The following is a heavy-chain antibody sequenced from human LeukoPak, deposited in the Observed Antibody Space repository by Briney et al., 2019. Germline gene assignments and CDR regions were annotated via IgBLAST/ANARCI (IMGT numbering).Heavy chain of an antibody. V-gene: IGHV1-18*01. CDR3: AKGSRPGYSYGPREYYYYMDV. J-gene: IGHJ6*03. CDR1: GYTFTSYG. CDR2: ISAYNGNT. Sequence: ASVKVSCKASGYTFTSYGISWVRQAPGQGLEWMGWISAYNGNTNYAQKLQGRVTMTTDTSTSTAYMELRSLRSDDTAVYYCAKGSRPGYSYGPREYYYYMDVWGKGTTVTVSS. D-gene: IGHD5-18*01.